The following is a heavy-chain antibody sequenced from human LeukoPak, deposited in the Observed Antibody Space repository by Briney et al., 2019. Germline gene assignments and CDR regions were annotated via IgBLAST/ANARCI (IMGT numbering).Heavy chain of an antibody. V-gene: IGHV3-23*01. J-gene: IGHJ4*02. CDR2: ISGSGAST. CDR1: GFTFSSYA. Sequence: GESLRLSCAASGFTFSSYAMSWLRQAPGKGLEWVSGISGSGASTYYADSVKGRFSISRDNSKNTLYLQMNSLRAEDTAVYYCATRPPPTFDYWGQGTLVTVSS. CDR3: ATRPPPTFDY.